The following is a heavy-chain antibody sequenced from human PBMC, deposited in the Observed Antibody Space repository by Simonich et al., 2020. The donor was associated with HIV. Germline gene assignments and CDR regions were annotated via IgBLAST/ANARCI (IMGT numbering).Heavy chain of an antibody. CDR3: ARGRPPGFSNGWYHFDF. D-gene: IGHD6-19*01. J-gene: IGHJ4*02. Sequence: QVQLQESGPGLVKPSETLSLRCTVSGGSISSDYWSWIRQPPGKGLEWIGYIYYSGSTTYNPSLKSLVTISVDTSKNQVSLKLSSVTAADTAIYYCARGRPPGFSNGWYHFDFWGQGTLVTVSP. V-gene: IGHV4-59*12. CDR1: GGSISSDY. CDR2: IYYSGST.